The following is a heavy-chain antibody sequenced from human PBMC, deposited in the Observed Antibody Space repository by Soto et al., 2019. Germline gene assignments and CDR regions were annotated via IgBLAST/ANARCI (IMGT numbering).Heavy chain of an antibody. CDR1: GGSFSGYY. V-gene: IGHV4-34*01. D-gene: IGHD3-10*01. J-gene: IGHJ4*02. Sequence: SETLSLTFAVYGGSFSGYYWSWLRQPPGKGLEWIGEINHSRSTNYNPSLKSRVTISVDTSKNQFSLKLSSVTAADTAVYYCARGTRLHCYGSGSYNYCGQGALVTVSS. CDR2: INHSRST. CDR3: ARGTRLHCYGSGSYNY.